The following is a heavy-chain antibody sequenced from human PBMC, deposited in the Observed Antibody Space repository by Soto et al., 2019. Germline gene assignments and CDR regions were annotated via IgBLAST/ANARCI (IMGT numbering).Heavy chain of an antibody. Sequence: GQSLKPSFKGSRYSFTSYWISWLRQMPGKGLEWMGRIDPRDSYTNYSPAFEGHVTISADKSISTAYLQWSSLKASDTAMYYCARHRDRIAALWEGWFDPWGQGTLVTVSS. CDR1: RYSFTSYW. J-gene: IGHJ5*02. D-gene: IGHD6-6*01. CDR2: IDPRDSYT. V-gene: IGHV5-10-1*01. CDR3: ARHRDRIAALWEGWFDP.